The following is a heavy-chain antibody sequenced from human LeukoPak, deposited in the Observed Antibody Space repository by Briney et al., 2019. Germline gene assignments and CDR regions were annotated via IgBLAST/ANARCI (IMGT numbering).Heavy chain of an antibody. CDR1: GFTFSTYG. CDR3: ARSGDYVAYYFDY. V-gene: IGHV3-64*02. J-gene: IGHJ4*02. D-gene: IGHD4-17*01. CDR2: ISSNGGST. Sequence: GGSLRLSCVASGFTFSTYGMHWVRQAPGKGLEYVSAISSNGGSTYYADSVKGRFTISRDNSKNTLYLQMGSLRTEDMAVYYCARSGDYVAYYFDYWGQGTLVTVSS.